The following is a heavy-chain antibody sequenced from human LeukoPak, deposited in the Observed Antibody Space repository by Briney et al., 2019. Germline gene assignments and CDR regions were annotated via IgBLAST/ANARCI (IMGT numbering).Heavy chain of an antibody. Sequence: GGSLRLSCAASGFTFSSYWMSWVRQAPGKGLEWVANIKQDGSEKYYVDSVKGRFTISRDNAKNSLYLQMNSLRAEDTAVYYCARDLLHPLYYDFWSGYCFDYWGQGTLVTVSS. V-gene: IGHV3-7*01. J-gene: IGHJ4*02. CDR3: ARDLLHPLYYDFWSGYCFDY. CDR2: IKQDGSEK. D-gene: IGHD3-3*01. CDR1: GFTFSSYW.